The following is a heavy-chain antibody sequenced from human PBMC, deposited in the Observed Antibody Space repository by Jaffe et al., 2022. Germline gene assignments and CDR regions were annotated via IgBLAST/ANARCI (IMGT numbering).Heavy chain of an antibody. CDR3: ATNLPDSPENPTYYYYYYMDV. Sequence: QVQLVQSGAEVKKPGASVKVSCKVSGYTLTELSMHWVRQAPGKGLEWMGGFDPEDGETIYAQKFQGRVTMTEDTSTDTAYMELSSLRSEDTAVYYCATNLPDSPENPTYYYYYYMDVWGKGTTVTVSS. V-gene: IGHV1-24*01. J-gene: IGHJ6*03. CDR1: GYTLTELS. D-gene: IGHD2-15*01. CDR2: FDPEDGET.